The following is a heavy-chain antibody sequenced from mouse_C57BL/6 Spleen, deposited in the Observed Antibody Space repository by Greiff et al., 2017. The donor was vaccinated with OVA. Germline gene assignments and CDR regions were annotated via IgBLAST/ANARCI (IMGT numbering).Heavy chain of an antibody. CDR3: ARSLRGYAMDY. CDR2: IYPRSGNT. J-gene: IGHJ4*01. V-gene: IGHV1-81*01. D-gene: IGHD1-1*01. Sequence: QVQLQQSGAELARPGASVKLSCKASGYTFTSYGISWVKQRTGPGLEWIGEIYPRSGNTYYNEKFKGKATLTANKSSSTAYMELRSLTSEDSAVYFCARSLRGYAMDYWGQGTSVTVSS. CDR1: GYTFTSYG.